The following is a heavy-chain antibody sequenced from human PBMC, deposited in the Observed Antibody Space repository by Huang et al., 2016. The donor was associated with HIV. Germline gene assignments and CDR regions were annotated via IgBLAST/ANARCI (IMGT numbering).Heavy chain of an antibody. V-gene: IGHV4-39*01. CDR1: GGSITSSSYY. D-gene: IGHD3-22*01. Sequence: QLQLQGSGPGLVKPSETLSLTCTVSGGSITSSSYYWGWIRQPPGKGLEWVGSIYYSGITDYNPSRTSRVTVSVDTSKNQFSLKLSSVTAADTAVYYCARHFSYYDSSGYTPWDAFDIWGQGTMVTVSS. CDR2: IYYSGIT. J-gene: IGHJ3*02. CDR3: ARHFSYYDSSGYTPWDAFDI.